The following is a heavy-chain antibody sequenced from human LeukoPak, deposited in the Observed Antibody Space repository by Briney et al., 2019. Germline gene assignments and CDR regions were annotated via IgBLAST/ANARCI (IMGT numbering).Heavy chain of an antibody. V-gene: IGHV5-51*01. CDR3: ARSMSETYYYGSGSYSLVY. Sequence: GASLMISCQGSGSIFSNYWIGLVRELPGKGLEGVGIILPGDSDTRYSPSFQGQVTISADKSITTAYLQWRSLKASDTAMYYCARSMSETYYYGSGSYSLVYWGQGTLVTVSS. J-gene: IGHJ4*02. CDR2: ILPGDSDT. D-gene: IGHD3-10*01. CDR1: GSIFSNYW.